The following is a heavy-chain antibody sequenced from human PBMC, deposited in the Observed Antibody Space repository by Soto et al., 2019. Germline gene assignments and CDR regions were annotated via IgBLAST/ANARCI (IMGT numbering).Heavy chain of an antibody. CDR3: ARTHSSTLYSSSRNYFDY. CDR1: GGSFSGYY. CDR2: INHSGST. J-gene: IGHJ4*02. V-gene: IGHV4-34*01. Sequence: SETLSLTCAVYGGSFSGYYWSWIRQPPGKGLEWIGEINHSGSTNYNPSLKSRVTISVDTSKNQFSLKLSSVTAADTAVYYCARTHSSTLYSSSRNYFDYWGQGTLVTVSS. D-gene: IGHD6-6*01.